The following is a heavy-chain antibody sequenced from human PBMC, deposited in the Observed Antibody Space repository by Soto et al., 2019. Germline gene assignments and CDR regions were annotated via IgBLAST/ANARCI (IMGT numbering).Heavy chain of an antibody. CDR2: IYHSGST. CDR3: ARGQVVAAQH. D-gene: IGHD2-15*01. V-gene: IGHV4-4*02. J-gene: IGHJ4*02. Sequence: SETLSLTCAVSGGSISSSNWWSWVRQPPGKGLEWIGEIYHSGSTNYNPSLKSRVTISVGKSKNQFSLKLSSVTAADTAVYYCARGQVVAAQHWGQGTLVTVSS. CDR1: GGSISSSNW.